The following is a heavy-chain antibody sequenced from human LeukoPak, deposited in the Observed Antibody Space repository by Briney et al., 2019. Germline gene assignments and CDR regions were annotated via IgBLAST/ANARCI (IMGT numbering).Heavy chain of an antibody. CDR1: GFTVSSNY. J-gene: IGHJ4*02. D-gene: IGHD3-22*01. CDR3: AKDLVYDSSGYLDY. CDR2: IYSDGST. Sequence: GGSLRLSCAASGFTVSSNYMSWVRQAPGKGLEWVSLIYSDGSTYYADSVKGRFTISRDNSKNTLYLQMNSLRAEDTAVYYCAKDLVYDSSGYLDYWGRGTLVTVSS. V-gene: IGHV3-66*01.